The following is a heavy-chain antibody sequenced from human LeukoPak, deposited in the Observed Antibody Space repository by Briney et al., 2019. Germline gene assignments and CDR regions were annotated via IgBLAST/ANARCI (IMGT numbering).Heavy chain of an antibody. CDR2: ISHDGSNK. V-gene: IGHV3-30*04. Sequence: GGSLRLSCAASGFTFSSYAMHWVRQAPGKGLEWVAVISHDGSNKYYADSVKGRFTISRDNSKNTLYLQMNSLRAEDTAVYYCARDPAASLDYWGQGTLVTVSS. J-gene: IGHJ4*02. CDR1: GFTFSSYA. CDR3: ARDPAASLDY.